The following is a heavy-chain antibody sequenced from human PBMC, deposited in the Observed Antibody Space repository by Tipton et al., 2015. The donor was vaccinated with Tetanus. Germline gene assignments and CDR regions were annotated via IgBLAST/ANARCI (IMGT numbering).Heavy chain of an antibody. J-gene: IGHJ4*02. D-gene: IGHD2-8*01. Sequence: EVQLVQSGGEVKKPGESLKISCKGSGYIFNNYWIGWVRQKPGKGLEWMGIIYPGDSDTSYSPSFQGQVTIPVDKSINTAYLQWSSLKASDTSMFYCARAHCTDGVCNFDFWGQGALVTVAS. V-gene: IGHV5-51*01. CDR3: ARAHCTDGVCNFDF. CDR1: GYIFNNYW. CDR2: IYPGDSDT.